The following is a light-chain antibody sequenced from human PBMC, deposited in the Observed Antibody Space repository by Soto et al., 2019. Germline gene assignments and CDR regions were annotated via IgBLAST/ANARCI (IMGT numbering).Light chain of an antibody. Sequence: QSVLAQPASVSGSHGQSSAISCTGTSSDVGRYNYVSWFQQHPGKAPKLMIYDVSNRPSGVSDRFSGSKSGNTASLTISGLQAEDEADYYCSSYTSSNTFVFGTGTKVTV. J-gene: IGLJ1*01. CDR1: SSDVGRYNY. CDR2: DVS. CDR3: SSYTSSNTFV. V-gene: IGLV2-14*01.